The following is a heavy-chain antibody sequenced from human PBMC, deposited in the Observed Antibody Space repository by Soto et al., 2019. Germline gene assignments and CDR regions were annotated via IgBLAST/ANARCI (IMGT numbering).Heavy chain of an antibody. CDR2: IIPIFGTA. V-gene: IGHV1-69*01. D-gene: IGHD1-1*01. CDR3: ARDELAPRPGYFDY. CDR1: GGTLSSYA. Sequence: QVQLVQSGAEVKKPGSSVKVSCKASGGTLSSYAISWVRPAPGQGLEWMGGIIPIFGTANYAQKFQGRVTITADESTSTAYMELSSLRSEDTAVYYCARDELAPRPGYFDYWGQGTLVTVSS. J-gene: IGHJ4*02.